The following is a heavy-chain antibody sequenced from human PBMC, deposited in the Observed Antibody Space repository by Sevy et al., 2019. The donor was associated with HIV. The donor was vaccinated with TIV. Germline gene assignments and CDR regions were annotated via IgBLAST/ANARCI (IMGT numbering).Heavy chain of an antibody. Sequence: GGSLRLSCAASGFAFSDYAMHWVRQVPGKGLEWVSGFCWDSGAIGYADSVKGRFTISRDNAKNSLHLQMNSLRVEDTALYYCGRAQGYCVINSCFGGSINAFDIWGQGTMVTVSS. J-gene: IGHJ3*02. D-gene: IGHD2-15*01. CDR1: GFAFSDYA. V-gene: IGHV3-9*01. CDR2: FCWDSGAI. CDR3: GRAQGYCVINSCFGGSINAFDI.